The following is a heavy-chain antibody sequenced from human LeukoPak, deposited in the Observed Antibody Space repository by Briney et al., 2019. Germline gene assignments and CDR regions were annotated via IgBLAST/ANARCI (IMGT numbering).Heavy chain of an antibody. CDR2: INHSGGT. J-gene: IGHJ4*02. CDR3: ASGYSSSWYEVDY. V-gene: IGHV4-34*01. D-gene: IGHD6-13*01. CDR1: GGSFSGYY. Sequence: SETLSLTCAVYGGSFSGYYWSWIRQPPGKGLEWIGEINHSGGTNYNPSLKSRVTISVDTSKNQFSLKLSSVTAADTAVYYCASGYSSSWYEVDYWGQGTLVTVSS.